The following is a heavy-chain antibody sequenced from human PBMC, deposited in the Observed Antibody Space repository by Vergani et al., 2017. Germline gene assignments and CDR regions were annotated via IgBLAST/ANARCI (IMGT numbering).Heavy chain of an antibody. CDR2: IIPILGTA. CDR1: GGTFSSYA. V-gene: IGHV1-69*11. Sequence: QVQLVQSGAEVKKPGSSVKVSCKASGGTFSSYAISWVRQAPGQGLEWMGRIIPILGTANYAQKFQGRVTITADESTSTAYRELSSLRSEDTAVYYCARIYYDSSCYFQYFDYWGQGTLVTVSS. CDR3: ARIYYDSSCYFQYFDY. J-gene: IGHJ4*02. D-gene: IGHD3-22*01.